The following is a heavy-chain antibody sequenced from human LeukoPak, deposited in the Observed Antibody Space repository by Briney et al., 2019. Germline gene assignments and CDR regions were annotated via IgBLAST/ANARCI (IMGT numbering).Heavy chain of an antibody. J-gene: IGHJ3*02. CDR1: GGTFSSYA. V-gene: IGHV1-69*13. Sequence: SAKVSCKASGGTFSSYAISWVRQAPGQGLEWMGGIIPIFGTANYAQKFQGRVTITADESTSTAYMELSSLRSEDTAAYYCARGGYCGGDGSGLCAFDIWGQGTMVTVSS. D-gene: IGHD2-21*02. CDR3: ARGGYCGGDGSGLCAFDI. CDR2: IIPIFGTA.